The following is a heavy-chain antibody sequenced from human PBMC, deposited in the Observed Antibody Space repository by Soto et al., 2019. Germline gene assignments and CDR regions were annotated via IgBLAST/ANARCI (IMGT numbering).Heavy chain of an antibody. CDR1: GFTFSSYA. CDR3: ARNPAGLLWFGELLF. V-gene: IGHV3-30-3*01. D-gene: IGHD3-10*01. J-gene: IGHJ4*02. CDR2: ISYDGSNK. Sequence: GGSLRLSCAASGFTFSSYAMHWVRQAPGKGLEWVAVISYDGSNKYYADSAKGRFTISRDNSKNTLYLQMNSLRAEDTAVYYCARNPAGLLWFGELLFGGQGTLVTVSS.